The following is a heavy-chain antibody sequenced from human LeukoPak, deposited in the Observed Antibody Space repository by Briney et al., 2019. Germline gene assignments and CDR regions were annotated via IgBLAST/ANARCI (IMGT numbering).Heavy chain of an antibody. D-gene: IGHD4-23*01. CDR1: GGSISSSSYY. CDR2: IYYSGST. J-gene: IGHJ6*03. CDR3: ASLGGVNSRYYYYYYMDV. Sequence: SETLSLTCTVSGGSISSSSYYWGWIRQPPGKGLEWIESIYYSGSTYYNPSLKSRVTISLDASKNQFSLKLSSVTAADTAVYYCASLGGVNSRYYYYYYMDVWGKGTTVTVSS. V-gene: IGHV4-39*01.